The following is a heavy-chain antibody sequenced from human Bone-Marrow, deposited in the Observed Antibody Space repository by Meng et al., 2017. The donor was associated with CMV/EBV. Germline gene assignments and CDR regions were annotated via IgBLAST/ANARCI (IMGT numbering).Heavy chain of an antibody. D-gene: IGHD3-3*01. CDR1: EFTFDIYS. CDR3: AKEGPERIDANYDFWSGYLKGVGWYFEL. CDR2: IRYDGGNK. J-gene: IGHJ2*01. V-gene: IGHV3-30*02. Sequence: GESLKISCAVSEFTFDIYSMHWVRQAPGQGLEWVAFIRYDGGNKYFTDSVKGRFTISRDNSKNTLYLQMNSLRDEDTAVYYCAKEGPERIDANYDFWSGYLKGVGWYFELWGRGTLVTVSS.